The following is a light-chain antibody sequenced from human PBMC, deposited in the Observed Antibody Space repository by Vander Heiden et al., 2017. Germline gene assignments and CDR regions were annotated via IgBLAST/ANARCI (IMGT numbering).Light chain of an antibody. CDR3: QQTNSLPFT. Sequence: DIQMTQSPSSLSANVGDRVAITCRASQSISNFLNWYQHKPGKAPNLLIYGASTLQTGVPSRFSGSSSGTDFTLTISSLQPEDFATYYCQQTNSLPFTFGGGTKTEIK. CDR1: QSISNF. J-gene: IGKJ4*01. V-gene: IGKV1-39*01. CDR2: GAS.